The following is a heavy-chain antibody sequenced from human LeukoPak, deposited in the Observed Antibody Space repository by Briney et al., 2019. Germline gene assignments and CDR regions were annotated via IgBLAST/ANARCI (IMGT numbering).Heavy chain of an antibody. CDR1: GGSIISYY. D-gene: IGHD5-18*01. CDR2: IHYSGRT. J-gene: IGHJ4*02. V-gene: IGHV4-59*08. Sequence: SETLSLTCTVSGGSIISYYWSWIRQPPGKGLEFIGYIHYSGRTNYNPSLKSRVTISVDTSKNQFSLKVTSVTAADTAVYYCARFGYSYGSVFDYWGQGTLVTVSS. CDR3: ARFGYSYGSVFDY.